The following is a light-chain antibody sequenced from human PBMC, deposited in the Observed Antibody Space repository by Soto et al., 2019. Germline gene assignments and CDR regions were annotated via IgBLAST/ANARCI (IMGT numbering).Light chain of an antibody. V-gene: IGKV1-5*03. CDR1: QIISSW. Sequence: DIQMTQSPSTLSGSVGGRVTITCRASQIISSWLAWYQQKPGKAPKLLIYKASTLKSGVPSRFSGSGSGTEFTLTISSLQPDDFATYYCQAYNSYSEAFGQGTKVDIK. CDR2: KAS. J-gene: IGKJ1*01. CDR3: QAYNSYSEA.